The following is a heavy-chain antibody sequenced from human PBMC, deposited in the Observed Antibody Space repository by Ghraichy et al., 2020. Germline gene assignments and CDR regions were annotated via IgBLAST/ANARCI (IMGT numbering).Heavy chain of an antibody. D-gene: IGHD2-15*01. CDR1: GFTVSSNY. CDR2: IYSGGST. CDR3: ARGWQLFPYYFDY. V-gene: IGHV3-53*04. J-gene: IGHJ4*02. Sequence: LSLTCAASGFTVSSNYMSWVRQAPGKGLEWVSVIYSGGSTYYADSVKGRFTISRHNSKNTLYLQMNSLRAEDTAVYYCARGWQLFPYYFDYWGQGTLVTVSS.